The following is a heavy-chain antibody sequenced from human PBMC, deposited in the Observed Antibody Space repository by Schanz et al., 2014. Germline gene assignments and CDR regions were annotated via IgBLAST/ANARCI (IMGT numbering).Heavy chain of an antibody. V-gene: IGHV3-23*04. CDR1: GFAFSSYS. CDR3: AKDPSHGDYDYYFDY. Sequence: QLVGSGGGLIQPGGSLRLSYTASGFAFSSYSMNWVRQAPGKGLEWVSAISGSGGSTYYADSVKGRFTISRDNSKNTLYLQMNSLRAEDTAVYNCAKDPSHGDYDYYFDYWGQGTLVTVSS. CDR2: ISGSGGST. J-gene: IGHJ4*02. D-gene: IGHD3-22*01.